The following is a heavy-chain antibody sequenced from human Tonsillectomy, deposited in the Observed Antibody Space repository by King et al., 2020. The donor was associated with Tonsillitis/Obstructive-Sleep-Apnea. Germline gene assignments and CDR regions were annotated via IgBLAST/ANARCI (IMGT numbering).Heavy chain of an antibody. V-gene: IGHV3-7*04. D-gene: IGHD2-8*02. J-gene: IGHJ4*02. CDR2: IKHDASEK. CDR1: GFTFRRYW. Sequence: VQLVESGGGLVQPGGSLRLSCAASGFTFRRYWMNWVRQAPGKGLEWVANIKHDASEKDYVDSVKGRFTTSRDNAKNSLYLQMNSLRVEDTAVYYCARDHVLDYWGQGTLVTVSS. CDR3: ARDHVLDY.